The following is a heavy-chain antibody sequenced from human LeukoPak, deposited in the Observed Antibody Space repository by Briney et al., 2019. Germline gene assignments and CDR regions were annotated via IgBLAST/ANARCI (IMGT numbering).Heavy chain of an antibody. J-gene: IGHJ6*03. Sequence: SETLSLTCTVSGGSIGTYYWSWIRQSPGKGLEWIGYIYVTGTRYNPHLQSRVTISVDRSRNQFFLKMSSVPAADTAVYYCARHIGGGIEDMDIWGKGTKVIVSS. CDR3: ARHIGGGIEDMDI. CDR1: GGSIGTYY. V-gene: IGHV4-59*08. CDR2: IYVTGT. D-gene: IGHD3-16*02.